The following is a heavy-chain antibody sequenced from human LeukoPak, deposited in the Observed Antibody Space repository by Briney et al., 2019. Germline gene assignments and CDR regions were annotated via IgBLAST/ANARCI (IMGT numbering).Heavy chain of an antibody. D-gene: IGHD3/OR15-3a*01. J-gene: IGHJ6*02. CDR3: ASGPRYYYYGMDV. CDR1: GGSISSSSYY. CDR2: IYTSGST. Sequence: SETLSLTCTVSGGSISSSSYYWGWIRQPPGKGLEWIGRIYTSGSTNYNPSLKSRVTMSVDTSKNQFSLKLSSVTAADTAVYYCASGPRYYYYGMDVWGQGTTVTVSS. V-gene: IGHV4-39*07.